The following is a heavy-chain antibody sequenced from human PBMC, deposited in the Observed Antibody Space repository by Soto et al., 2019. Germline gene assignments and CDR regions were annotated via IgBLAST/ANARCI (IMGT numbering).Heavy chain of an antibody. Sequence: EVHLLESGGGLVQPGGSLRLSCAASGFTFSNCAMSWVRLAPGKGLEWVSAIVAGGDTTYYADSVKGRFTVSRDNXKXTXXLQMNSLSAEDTAVFYCAKAPVPDYGAYGSCVFELWGQGTLVTVSS. CDR1: GFTFSNCA. V-gene: IGHV3-23*01. CDR3: AKAPVPDYGAYGSCVFEL. CDR2: IVAGGDTT. D-gene: IGHD4-17*01. J-gene: IGHJ1*01.